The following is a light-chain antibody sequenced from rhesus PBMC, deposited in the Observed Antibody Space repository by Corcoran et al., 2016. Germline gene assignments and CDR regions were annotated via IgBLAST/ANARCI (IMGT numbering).Light chain of an antibody. CDR2: AAS. J-gene: IGKJ2*01. CDR1: ENVNNY. V-gene: IGKV1-74*01. CDR3: QHGYGTPYS. Sequence: DIQMTQSPSSLSASVGDRVTITCRASENVNNYLHWYQQKPGKAPKLLISAASTFQSGVPSRFSGSGSGTDYTFTISSLQPEDVATYYCQHGYGTPYSFGQGTKVEIK.